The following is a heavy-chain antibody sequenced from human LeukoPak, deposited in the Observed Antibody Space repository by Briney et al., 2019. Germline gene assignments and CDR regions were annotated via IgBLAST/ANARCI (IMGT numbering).Heavy chain of an antibody. D-gene: IGHD1-14*01. CDR3: ARGALPGAAKYYFDY. Sequence: SQTLSLTSTVSGGSISSGTYYWSWIRQPAGKGLEWIGRISTSESTNYNSSLKSRVTISVDTSKNQFSLKLSSVTAADTAVYYCARGALPGAAKYYFDYWGQGTLVTVSS. V-gene: IGHV4-61*02. J-gene: IGHJ4*02. CDR1: GGSISSGTYY. CDR2: ISTSEST.